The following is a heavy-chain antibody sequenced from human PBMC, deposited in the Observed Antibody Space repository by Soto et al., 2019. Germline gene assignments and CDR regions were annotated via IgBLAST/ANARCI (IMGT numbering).Heavy chain of an antibody. D-gene: IGHD2-15*01. CDR2: ISPSSGHI. CDR3: SGGSGGARHKNYGMDV. J-gene: IGHJ6*02. CDR1: GFTFSSCT. Sequence: EVHLVESGGGLVKPGGSLRLSCAVSGFTFSSCTMNWVRQAPGKGLEWVSSISPSSGHIYYADSVKGRFTISRDNAKISLFLQMNSLRGEDTAVYYCSGGSGGARHKNYGMDVWGQGTTVTVSS. V-gene: IGHV3-21*06.